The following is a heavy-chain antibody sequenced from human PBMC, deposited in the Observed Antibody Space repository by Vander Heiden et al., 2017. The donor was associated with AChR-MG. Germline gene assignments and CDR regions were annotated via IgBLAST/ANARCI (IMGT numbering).Heavy chain of an antibody. CDR1: ELPFGDYS. J-gene: IGHJ3*02. D-gene: IGHD3-22*01. Sequence: QMQPVESGGGLVKPGGSLRLSCASSELPFGDYSKSWLRQAPGKGLEWISYISSRGDTRYYADSVKGRFTISRDNAKNSVYLQMNSLRTDDTAVYYCARDLKGAYYDSSGDDAFDIWGQGTMVTVSS. CDR3: ARDLKGAYYDSSGDDAFDI. V-gene: IGHV3-11*01. CDR2: ISSRGDTR.